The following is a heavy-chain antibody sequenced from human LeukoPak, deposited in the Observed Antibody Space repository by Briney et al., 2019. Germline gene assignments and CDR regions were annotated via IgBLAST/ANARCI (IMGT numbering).Heavy chain of an antibody. CDR2: ISNSGSTV. D-gene: IGHD5-12*01. CDR1: GFTFSDHY. CDR3: ARTSPIVAYY. Sequence: PGGSLRLSCAASGFTFSDHYMTWIRQAPGKGLEWVSYISNSGSTVKYADAVKGRFTISRDNAKNSLYLQMNSLRAEDTAVYYCARTSPIVAYYWGQGTLVTVSS. V-gene: IGHV3-11*01. J-gene: IGHJ4*02.